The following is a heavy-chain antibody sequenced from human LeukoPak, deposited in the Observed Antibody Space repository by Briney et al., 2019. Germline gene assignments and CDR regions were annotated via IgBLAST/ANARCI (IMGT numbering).Heavy chain of an antibody. Sequence: GGSLRLSRAASRFTCSGDSMNSVRPAPGKRKEWVSPTSSSSSYRYYADSVKGRFTISRDNAKNSLYLQMNSLRAEDTAVYYCARVGCSGGSCYDFDYWGQGTLVTVSS. CDR3: ARVGCSGGSCYDFDY. CDR1: RFTCSGDS. J-gene: IGHJ4*02. CDR2: TSSSSSYR. D-gene: IGHD2-15*01. V-gene: IGHV3-21*01.